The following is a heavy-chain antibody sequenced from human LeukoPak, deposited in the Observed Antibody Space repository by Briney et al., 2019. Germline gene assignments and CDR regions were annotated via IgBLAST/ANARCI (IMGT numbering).Heavy chain of an antibody. CDR1: GFTFSSYS. V-gene: IGHV3-21*01. CDR2: ISSSSSYI. CDR3: ARETLEGYDAFDI. Sequence: GGSLRLSCAASGFTFSSYSMNWVRQAPGKELEWVSSISSSSSYIYYADSVKGRFTIFRDNAKNSLYLQMNSLRAEDTAVYYCARETLEGYDAFDIWGQGTMVTVSS. J-gene: IGHJ3*02. D-gene: IGHD3-3*01.